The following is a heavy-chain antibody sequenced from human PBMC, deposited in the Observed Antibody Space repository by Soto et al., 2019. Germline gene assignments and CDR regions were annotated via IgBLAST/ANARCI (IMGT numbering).Heavy chain of an antibody. J-gene: IGHJ4*02. CDR3: ARELDPYYGGNSLSLDY. D-gene: IGHD4-17*01. V-gene: IGHV1-69*13. Sequence: QVQQVQSGAEVKKPGSSVKVSCKASGGTFSTYGMNWVRLAPRQGLEWMGGIIPKFGTTNYAQKFQGRVTITADESTNTAYMELNYLRSEDTAVYFCARELDPYYGGNSLSLDYWGQGTLVTVSS. CDR1: GGTFSTYG. CDR2: IIPKFGTT.